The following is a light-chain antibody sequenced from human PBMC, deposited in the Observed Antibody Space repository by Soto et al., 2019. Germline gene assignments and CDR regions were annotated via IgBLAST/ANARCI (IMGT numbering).Light chain of an antibody. CDR3: QQYGSSPQT. Sequence: EIVLTQSPATLPLSPGERATLSCRASQSVSNNYLAWYQQKPGQAPRLLIYGASSRATGIPDRFSGSGSGTDFTLTISRLEPEDFAVYYCQQYGSSPQTFGQGTKVDI. CDR2: GAS. V-gene: IGKV3-20*01. J-gene: IGKJ1*01. CDR1: QSVSNNY.